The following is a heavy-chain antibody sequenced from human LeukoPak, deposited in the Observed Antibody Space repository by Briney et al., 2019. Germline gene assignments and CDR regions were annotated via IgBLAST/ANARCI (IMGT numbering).Heavy chain of an antibody. CDR2: IYYSGST. V-gene: IGHV4-39*01. Sequence: PSETLSLTCTVSGGSISSSSYYWGWIRQPPGKGLEWIGSIYYSGSTYYNPSLKSRVTISVDTSKNQFSLKLSSVTAADTAVYYCAGRSGSYYSYYFDYWGQGTLVTVSS. J-gene: IGHJ4*02. CDR1: GGSISSSSYY. CDR3: AGRSGSYYSYYFDY. D-gene: IGHD1-26*01.